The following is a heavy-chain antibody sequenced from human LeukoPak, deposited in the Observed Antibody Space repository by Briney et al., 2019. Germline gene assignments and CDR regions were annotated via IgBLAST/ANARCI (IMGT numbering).Heavy chain of an antibody. CDR1: GGPITTYY. CDR2: ISGSGVI. V-gene: IGHV4-4*07. CDR3: ARAAGAFDI. Sequence: KPSETLSLTCTVSGGPITTYYLSWIRQSAGMELEWIGRISGSGVITYNPSLKSRVILSLDTSNNHFSLKLISVTAADTAVYYCARAAGAFDIWGQGTMVTVSS. J-gene: IGHJ3*02.